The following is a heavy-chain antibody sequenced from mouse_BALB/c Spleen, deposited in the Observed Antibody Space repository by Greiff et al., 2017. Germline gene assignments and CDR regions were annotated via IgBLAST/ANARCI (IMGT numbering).Heavy chain of an antibody. CDR3: APQLGLEGFAY. CDR1: GFSLTSYG. CDR2: IWSGGST. V-gene: IGHV2-2*02. J-gene: IGHJ3*01. Sequence: VQLQQSGPGLVQPSQSLSITCTVSGFSLTSYGVHWVRQSPGKGLEWLGVIWSGGSTDYNAAFISRLSISKDNSKSQVFFKMNSLQANDTAIYYCAPQLGLEGFAYWGQGTLVTVSA. D-gene: IGHD4-1*02.